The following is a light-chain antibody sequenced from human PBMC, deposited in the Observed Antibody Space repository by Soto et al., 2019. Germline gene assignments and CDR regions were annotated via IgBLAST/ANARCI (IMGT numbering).Light chain of an antibody. CDR3: QAWGTGIRV. V-gene: IGLV4-69*01. J-gene: IGLJ2*01. Sequence: QAVVTQSPSASASLGASVKLTCTLSSGHSSYSIAWHQQQPEKGPRYLMNLNSDGSHSKGDGIPDRFSGSSSGAERYLTIPSLQSEDEADYYCQAWGTGIRVFGGGTKLTVL. CDR1: SGHSSYS. CDR2: LNSDGSH.